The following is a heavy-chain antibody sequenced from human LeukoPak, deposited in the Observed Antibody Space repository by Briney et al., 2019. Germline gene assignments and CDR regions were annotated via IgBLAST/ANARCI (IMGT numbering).Heavy chain of an antibody. CDR3: ARGSGYGVFDY. J-gene: IGHJ4*02. CDR1: GFTFSSYD. CDR2: IGSSGSIM. Sequence: PGGSLRLSCAASGFTFSSYDMTWVRQAPGKGLEWVSYIGSSGSIMYYADSVKGRFTISRDNAKNSLYLQMNSLRAEGTAVYYCARGSGYGVFDYWGQGTLVTVSS. V-gene: IGHV3-48*03. D-gene: IGHD6-25*01.